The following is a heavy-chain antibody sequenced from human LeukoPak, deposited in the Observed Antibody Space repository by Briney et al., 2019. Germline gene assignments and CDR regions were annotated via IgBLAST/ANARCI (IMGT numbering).Heavy chain of an antibody. CDR3: AKPYYYGSGSYYDY. V-gene: IGHV3-30*02. J-gene: IGHJ4*02. CDR2: IRYDGSNK. Sequence: SGGSLRLSCAASGFTFSSYGMHWVRQAPGKGLEWVAFIRYDGSNKYYADSVKGRFTISRDNSKNTLYLQMNSLRAEDTAVYYCAKPYYYGSGSYYDYWGRGTLVTVSS. D-gene: IGHD3-10*01. CDR1: GFTFSSYG.